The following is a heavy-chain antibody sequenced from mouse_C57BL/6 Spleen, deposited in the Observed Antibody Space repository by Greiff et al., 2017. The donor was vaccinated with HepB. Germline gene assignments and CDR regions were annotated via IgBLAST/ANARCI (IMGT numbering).Heavy chain of an antibody. CDR3: AGAPDWDSDWYFDV. V-gene: IGHV12-3*01. D-gene: IGHD4-1*01. Sequence: VQLQESGPGLVKPSQSLFLTCSITGFPITSGYFWFWIRQSPGKPLEWMGYITHSGETFYNPSLQSPISITRETSKNQFYLQLNAVTTEDTAMYYCAGAPDWDSDWYFDVWGTGTTVTVSS. CDR1: GFPITSGYF. CDR2: ITHSGET. J-gene: IGHJ1*03.